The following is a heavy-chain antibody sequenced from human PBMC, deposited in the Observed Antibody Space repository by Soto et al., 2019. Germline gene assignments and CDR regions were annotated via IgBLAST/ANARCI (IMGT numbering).Heavy chain of an antibody. V-gene: IGHV4-31*03. J-gene: IGHJ4*01. CDR1: GGSISSGGYY. CDR2: ISYSGST. Sequence: QVQLQESGPGLVQPSQTLSLTCTVSGGSISSGGYYWSWIRQHPGTGLEWIGHISYSGSTSYNTSLKSGVTRAVDTSRTQFSLIVNSVTAADTDVYYCARGVLHWGQGTLVTVSS. CDR3: ARGVLH.